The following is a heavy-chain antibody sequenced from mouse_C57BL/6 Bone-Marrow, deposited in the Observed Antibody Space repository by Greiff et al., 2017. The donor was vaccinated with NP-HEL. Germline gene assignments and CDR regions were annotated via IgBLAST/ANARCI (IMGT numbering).Heavy chain of an antibody. V-gene: IGHV14-2*01. CDR3: ASPGYGHFAD. D-gene: IGHD1-1*01. Sequence: DVKLQESGAELVKPGASVKLSCTASGFNFNDYYMHWVKQRTEQGLEWIGRIDPEDGETKYAPNFQGKATITADTSSNSAYLQLSSLTSEDTAVYYCASPGYGHFADGGQGTTLTVSS. CDR1: GFNFNDYY. J-gene: IGHJ2*01. CDR2: IDPEDGET.